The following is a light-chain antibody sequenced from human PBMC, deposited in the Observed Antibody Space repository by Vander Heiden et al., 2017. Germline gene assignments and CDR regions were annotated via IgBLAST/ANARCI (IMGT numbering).Light chain of an antibody. V-gene: IGLV2-14*01. J-gene: IGLJ1*01. Sequence: QSALTQPASVSGSPGQSITISCTGTSSDVGGYHYVSWYQQHPGKAPKLMIYDVSNRPSGVSNRVSGSKSGNTASLTISGLQAEDEADYYCSSYTTSSTYVFGTGTKVTVL. CDR2: DVS. CDR3: SSYTTSSTYV. CDR1: SSDVGGYHY.